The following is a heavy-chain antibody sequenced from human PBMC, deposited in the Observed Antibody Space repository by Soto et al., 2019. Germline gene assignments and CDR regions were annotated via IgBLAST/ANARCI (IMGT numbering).Heavy chain of an antibody. CDR1: GFTFSHAW. CDR2: IKSKGSGGAT. D-gene: IGHD1-26*01. Sequence: PGGSLRLSCVASGFTFSHAWMNWVRQAPGKGLEWVGRIKSKGSGGATDYTAPVKGRFTISRDDSQNTAHLQMNSLKAEDTAIYYCNKFSGSSSAPAALGPGTLVTVSS. V-gene: IGHV3-15*07. J-gene: IGHJ5*02. CDR3: NKFSGSSSAPAA.